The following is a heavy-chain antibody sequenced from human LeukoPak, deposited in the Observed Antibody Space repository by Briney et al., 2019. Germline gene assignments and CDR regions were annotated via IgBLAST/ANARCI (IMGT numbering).Heavy chain of an antibody. J-gene: IGHJ4*02. V-gene: IGHV4-59*01. Sequence: SETLSLTCTVSGGSISSYYWSWIRQPPGKGLEWIGYIYYSGSTNYNPSLKSRVTISVDTSKNQFSLKLSSVTAADAAVYYCARVGPYYGSSGYYGYYFDYWGQGTLVTVSS. CDR1: GGSISSYY. CDR2: IYYSGST. D-gene: IGHD3-22*01. CDR3: ARVGPYYGSSGYYGYYFDY.